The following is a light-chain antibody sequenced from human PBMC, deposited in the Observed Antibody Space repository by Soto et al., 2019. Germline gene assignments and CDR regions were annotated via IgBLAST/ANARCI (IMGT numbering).Light chain of an antibody. J-gene: IGKJ4*01. V-gene: IGKV3D-15*01. CDR3: HQYNNWPPS. CDR2: GAS. Sequence: EIVLTQSPGTLSLSPGEIATLSFSASQSVSSSYLAWYQQKPGQAPRLLIYGASNRATGIPARFSGSGSGTEFTLTISSLQSEDFAVYYCHQYNNWPPSFGGGTKVDI. CDR1: QSVSSSY.